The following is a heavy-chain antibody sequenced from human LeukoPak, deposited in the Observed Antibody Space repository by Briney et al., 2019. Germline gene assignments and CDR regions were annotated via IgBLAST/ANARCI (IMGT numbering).Heavy chain of an antibody. V-gene: IGHV4-34*01. CDR3: ARGGTVYSSSWYGSNWFDP. J-gene: IGHJ5*02. CDR2: INHSGST. Sequence: PSETLSLTCAVCGGSFSGYYWSWIRQPPGKGLEWIGEINHSGSTNYNPSLKSRVTISVDTSKNQFSLKLSSVTAADTAVYYCARGGTVYSSSWYGSNWFDPWGQGTLVTVSS. D-gene: IGHD6-13*01. CDR1: GGSFSGYY.